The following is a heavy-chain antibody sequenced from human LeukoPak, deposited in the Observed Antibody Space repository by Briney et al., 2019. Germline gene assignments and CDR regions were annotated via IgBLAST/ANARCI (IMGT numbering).Heavy chain of an antibody. CDR2: ISAYNGNT. Sequence: ASVKVSCKASGYTFTSYGISWVRQAPGQGLEWMGWISAYNGNTNYAQKLQGRVTMTTDTSTSTAYMELRSLRSDDTAVYYCARDYYDFWSGYLTAVDYCYYMDVWGKGSTVTVSS. J-gene: IGHJ6*03. V-gene: IGHV1-18*01. CDR3: ARDYYDFWSGYLTAVDYCYYMDV. CDR1: GYTFTSYG. D-gene: IGHD3-3*01.